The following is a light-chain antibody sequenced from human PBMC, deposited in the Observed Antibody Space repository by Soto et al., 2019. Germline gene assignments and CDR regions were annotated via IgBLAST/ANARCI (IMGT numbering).Light chain of an antibody. Sequence: QSALTQPRSVSGSPGQSVTISCTGTSSDVGGYNYVSWYQHHPGKAPKLMIYDVSKRPSGVPDRFSGSKSGNTASLTISGLQAEDEADYYCCSYAGSYIHVVFGGGTQLTVL. CDR3: CSYAGSYIHVV. CDR1: SSDVGGYNY. V-gene: IGLV2-11*01. J-gene: IGLJ2*01. CDR2: DVS.